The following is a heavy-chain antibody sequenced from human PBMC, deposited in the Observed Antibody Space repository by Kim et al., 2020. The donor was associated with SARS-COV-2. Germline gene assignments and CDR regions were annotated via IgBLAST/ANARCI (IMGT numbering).Heavy chain of an antibody. V-gene: IGHV3-33*01. D-gene: IGHD5-12*01. CDR2: IWYDGSNK. CDR1: GFTFSSYG. CDR3: ASERGYSGYVTPASFDY. Sequence: GGSLRLSCAASGFTFSSYGMHWVRQAPGKGLEWVAVIWYDGSNKYYADSVKGRFTISRDNSKNTLYLQMNSLRAEDTAVYYCASERGYSGYVTPASFDYWGPGTLVTVSS. J-gene: IGHJ4*02.